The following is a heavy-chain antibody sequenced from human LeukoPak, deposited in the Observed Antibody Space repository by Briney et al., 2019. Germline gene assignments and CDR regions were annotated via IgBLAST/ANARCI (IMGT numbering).Heavy chain of an antibody. CDR2: IKQDGSEK. Sequence: PGGSLRLSCAASGFTFDDYAMHWVRQAPGKGLEWVANIKQDGSEKNYVDSVKGRFTISRDNAKSSLYLQMNSLRAEDTAVYYCARELWPGDYWGQGTLVTVSS. J-gene: IGHJ4*02. CDR3: ARELWPGDY. V-gene: IGHV3-7*01. D-gene: IGHD5-18*01. CDR1: GFTFDDYA.